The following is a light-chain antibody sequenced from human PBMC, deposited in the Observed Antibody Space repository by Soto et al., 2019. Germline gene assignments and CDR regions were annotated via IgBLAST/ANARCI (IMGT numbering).Light chain of an antibody. CDR1: QSVSSNY. Sequence: EIVLTQSPGTLSLSPGERATLSCRASQSVSSNYFAWYQQKPGQAPTLLISGASSTATGIPDRFSGSGSGTDFTLAISRLVPEDFAVYYCQQYGSSSWTFGQGTNADIK. CDR3: QQYGSSSWT. J-gene: IGKJ1*01. V-gene: IGKV3-20*01. CDR2: GAS.